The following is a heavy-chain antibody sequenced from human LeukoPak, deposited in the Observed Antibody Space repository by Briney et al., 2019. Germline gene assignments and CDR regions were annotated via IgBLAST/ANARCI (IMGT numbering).Heavy chain of an antibody. V-gene: IGHV4-39*07. J-gene: IGHJ5*02. CDR2: IYYSGST. CDR1: GGSISSSSYY. CDR3: ARDRDYSNYVWFDP. D-gene: IGHD4-11*01. Sequence: PSETLSLTCTVSGGSISSSSYYWGWIRQPPGKGLEWIGSIYYSGSTYYNPSLKSRVTISVDTSKNQFSLKLSSVTAADTAVYYCARDRDYSNYVWFDPWGQGTLVTVSS.